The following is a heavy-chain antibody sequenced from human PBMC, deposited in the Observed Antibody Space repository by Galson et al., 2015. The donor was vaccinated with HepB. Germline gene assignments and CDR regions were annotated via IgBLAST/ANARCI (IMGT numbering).Heavy chain of an antibody. CDR2: IGGSGHGT. CDR1: GLSFSSYA. V-gene: IGHV3-23*01. CDR3: AGNTSSWAFDY. D-gene: IGHD6-13*01. J-gene: IGHJ4*02. Sequence: SLRLSCAASGLSFSSYAMNWVRQAPGKGLEWVSAIGGSGHGTYYADSVKGRFTISRDNSKNTLSLHMNSLTVEDTAVYYCAGNTSSWAFDYWGQGTLVTVSS.